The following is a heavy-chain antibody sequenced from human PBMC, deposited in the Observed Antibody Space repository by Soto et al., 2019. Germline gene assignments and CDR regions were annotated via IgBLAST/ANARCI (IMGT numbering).Heavy chain of an antibody. Sequence: QVQLVQSGAEVKKPGASVKVSCKSSGYTFTSYYIHWVRQAPGQGLEWMGVINPVAATTTYAQRFQGRVTMTLDTSTSTVYMEMSTLRSEDTAVYYCARTKSQPDLDYWGQGTLVTVSS. CDR1: GYTFTSYY. CDR3: ARTKSQPDLDY. CDR2: INPVAATT. J-gene: IGHJ4*02. V-gene: IGHV1-46*01.